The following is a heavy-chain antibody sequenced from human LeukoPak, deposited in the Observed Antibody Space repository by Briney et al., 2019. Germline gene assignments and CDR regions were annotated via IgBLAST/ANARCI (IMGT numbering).Heavy chain of an antibody. CDR3: ARVTWKTVIAAPDY. J-gene: IGHJ4*02. Sequence: ASVKVSCKTSGYTFTDYYIHWVRQAPGQGLEWMGQLNPHTGGANCPQKFQGRVSLTRDTSINTAYIEVSRLTSDDTAVYYCARVTWKTVIAAPDYWGQGTLVTVSS. CDR2: LNPHTGGA. D-gene: IGHD2-21*01. V-gene: IGHV1-2*06. CDR1: GYTFTDYY.